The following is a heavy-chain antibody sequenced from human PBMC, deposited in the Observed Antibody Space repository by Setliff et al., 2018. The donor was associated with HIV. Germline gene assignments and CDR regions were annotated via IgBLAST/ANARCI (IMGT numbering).Heavy chain of an antibody. J-gene: IGHJ5*02. CDR3: ARNDYGSGTYNWFDP. V-gene: IGHV4-34*01. CDR1: GGSFSGYY. Sequence: SETLSLTCAVYGGSFSGYYWSWIRQPPGKGLEWIGEINHSGSTNYNPSLKSRVTISVDTPKNQFSLKLSSVTAADTAVYYCARNDYGSGTYNWFDPWGQGTLVTVSS. D-gene: IGHD3-10*01. CDR2: INHSGST.